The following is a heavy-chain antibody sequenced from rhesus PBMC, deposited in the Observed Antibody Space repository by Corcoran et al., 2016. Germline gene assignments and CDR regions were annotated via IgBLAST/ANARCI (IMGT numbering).Heavy chain of an antibody. J-gene: IGHJ5-1*01. D-gene: IGHD1-38*01. CDR2: INGDRGKT. CDR3: ARYFPWKMDVV. Sequence: QLRASGPGLLRPSEPLSLPCTVSGPSFSSYWLSWLLHSPENGLECIGEINGDRGKTNMDPSLKKRVSLSRDAPKNQFSLVLTSVTAADTGRYYCARYFPWKMDVVWSPGVLVTVSS. CDR1: GPSFSSYW. V-gene: IGHV4-80*01.